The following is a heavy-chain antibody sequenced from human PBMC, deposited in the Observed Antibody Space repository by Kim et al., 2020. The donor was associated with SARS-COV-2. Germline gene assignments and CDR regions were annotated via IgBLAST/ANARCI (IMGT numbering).Heavy chain of an antibody. CDR2: TYYRSKWYS. D-gene: IGHD6-19*01. CDR1: GDSISSDSAA. Sequence: SHTLSLTCAISGDSISSDSAAWNWIRQSPSGGLEWLGRTYYRSKWYSDYALSVKGRITINPDTSKNQFSLQLNSVTPEDTAVYYCARDRQRAGTGVDYWGQGTLVTVSS. V-gene: IGHV6-1*01. CDR3: ARDRQRAGTGVDY. J-gene: IGHJ4*02.